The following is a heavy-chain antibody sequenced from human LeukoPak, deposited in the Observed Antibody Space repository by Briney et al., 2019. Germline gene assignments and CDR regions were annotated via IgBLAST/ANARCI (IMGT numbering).Heavy chain of an antibody. V-gene: IGHV4-31*03. CDR1: GGSISSGGYY. CDR2: IYYSGST. Sequence: PSETLSLTCTVSGGSISSGGYYWSWIRQHPGKGLEWIGYIYYSGSTYYNPSLKSRVTISVDTSKNQFSLKLSSVTAADTAVYYCARILRSGYYMRFDYWGQGTLVTVSS. J-gene: IGHJ4*02. CDR3: ARILRSGYYMRFDY. D-gene: IGHD3-22*01.